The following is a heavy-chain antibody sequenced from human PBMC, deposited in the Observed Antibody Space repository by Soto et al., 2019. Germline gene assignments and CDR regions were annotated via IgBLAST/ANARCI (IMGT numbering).Heavy chain of an antibody. CDR2: IYSSGST. CDR1: GGAISGYY. J-gene: IGHJ5*02. D-gene: IGHD3-3*01. CDR3: ARGQRFSDWFDP. V-gene: IGHV4-4*07. Sequence: SETLSLTCTVTGGAISGYYWTWIRQSDGEGLEWIGRIYSSGSTNYNPSLKSRVTISLDTSMNYFSLRLSSVTAADTAVHYCARGQRFSDWFDPWGQGTLVTVSS.